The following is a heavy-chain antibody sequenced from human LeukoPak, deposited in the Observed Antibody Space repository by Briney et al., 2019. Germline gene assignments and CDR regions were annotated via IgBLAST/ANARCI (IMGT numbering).Heavy chain of an antibody. D-gene: IGHD6-19*01. J-gene: IGHJ5*02. Sequence: PSETLSLTCTVSGGSISSSSYYWGWIRQPPGKGLEWIGSIYYSGSTYYNPSLKSRVTISVDTSKNQFSLKLSSVTAADTAVYYCARPAGSGYSSGWCSDWFDPWGQGTLVTVSS. CDR1: GGSISSSSYY. CDR2: IYYSGST. V-gene: IGHV4-39*01. CDR3: ARPAGSGYSSGWCSDWFDP.